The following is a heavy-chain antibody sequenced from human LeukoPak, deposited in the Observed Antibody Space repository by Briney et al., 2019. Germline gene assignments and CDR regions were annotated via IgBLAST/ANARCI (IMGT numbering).Heavy chain of an antibody. J-gene: IGHJ6*02. CDR1: GGTFSSYA. Sequence: GASVKVSCKASGGTFSSYAISWVRQAPGQGLEWMGGIIPIFGTANYAQKFQGRVTITADESTSTAYMELSSLRSEDTAVYYCARGGLRWELPYYGMDVWGQGTTVTVSS. D-gene: IGHD1-26*01. V-gene: IGHV1-69*13. CDR3: ARGGLRWELPYYGMDV. CDR2: IIPIFGTA.